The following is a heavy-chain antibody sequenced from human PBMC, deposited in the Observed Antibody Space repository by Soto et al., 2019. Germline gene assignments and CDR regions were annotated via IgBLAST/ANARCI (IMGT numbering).Heavy chain of an antibody. CDR2: IYSSGST. D-gene: IGHD5-18*01. V-gene: IGHV4-59*01. J-gene: IGHJ5*02. CDR3: ARGKSLGYSVYFDP. Sequence: SETLSLTCTVSGGSISSYYWSWIRQPPGKGLEWIGYIYSSGSTNYNPSLKSRVTISVDTSKNQFSLKLSSVTAADTAVYYCARGKSLGYSVYFDPWGQGTLVTVS. CDR1: GGSISSYY.